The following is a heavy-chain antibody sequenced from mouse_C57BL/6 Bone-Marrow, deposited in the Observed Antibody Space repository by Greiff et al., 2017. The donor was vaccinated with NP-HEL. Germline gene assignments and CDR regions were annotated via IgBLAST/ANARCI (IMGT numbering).Heavy chain of an antibody. CDR3: ARFPYGYDVYYYAMDY. D-gene: IGHD2-2*01. CDR2: INPSSGYT. V-gene: IGHV1-4*01. CDR1: GYTFTSYT. Sequence: VKLMESGAELARPGASVKMSCKASGYTFTSYTMHWVKQRPGQGLEWIGYINPSSGYTKYNQKFKDKATLTADKSSSTAYMQLSSLTSEDSAVYYCARFPYGYDVYYYAMDYWGQGTSVTVSS. J-gene: IGHJ4*01.